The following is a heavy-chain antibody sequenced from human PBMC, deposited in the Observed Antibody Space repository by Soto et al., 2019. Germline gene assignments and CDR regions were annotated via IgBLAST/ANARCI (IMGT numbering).Heavy chain of an antibody. V-gene: IGHV3-23*01. CDR3: AKSFWGSSGFHFFDY. Sequence: GGSLRLSCAASGFTFSSYAMSWVRQAPGKGLEWVSVISGGGSSTYYADSVKGRFTISRDNSKNTLYLQMNSLRAEDTAVYYCAKSFWGSSGFHFFDYWGQGTLVTVSS. J-gene: IGHJ4*02. CDR2: ISGGGSST. D-gene: IGHD6-19*01. CDR1: GFTFSSYA.